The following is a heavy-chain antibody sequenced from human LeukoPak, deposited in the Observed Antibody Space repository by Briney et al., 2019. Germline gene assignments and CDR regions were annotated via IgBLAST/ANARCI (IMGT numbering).Heavy chain of an antibody. Sequence: PGGSLRLSCAASGFIVSNNYISWVRQAPGKGLEWVSVINSGGTTYFADSVKGRFTISRDNSKNTLYLQMNSLRAEDTAVYYCARHYSGSGSTDFDSWGQGTLVTVSS. CDR2: INSGGTT. V-gene: IGHV3-66*04. CDR3: ARHYSGSGSTDFDS. D-gene: IGHD3-10*01. J-gene: IGHJ4*02. CDR1: GFIVSNNY.